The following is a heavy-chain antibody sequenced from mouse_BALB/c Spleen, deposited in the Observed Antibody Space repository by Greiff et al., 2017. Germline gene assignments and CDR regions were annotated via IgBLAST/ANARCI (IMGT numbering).Heavy chain of an antibody. CDR1: GYAFSSSW. V-gene: IGHV1-82*01. J-gene: IGHJ3*01. Sequence: QVQLKESGPELVKPGASVKISCKASGYAFSSSWMNWVKQRPGQGLEWIGRIYPGDGDTNYNGKFKGKATLTADKSSSTAYMQLSSLTSVDSAVYFCARWYDGSWFAYWGQGTLVTVSA. CDR2: IYPGDGDT. CDR3: ARWYDGSWFAY. D-gene: IGHD2-3*01.